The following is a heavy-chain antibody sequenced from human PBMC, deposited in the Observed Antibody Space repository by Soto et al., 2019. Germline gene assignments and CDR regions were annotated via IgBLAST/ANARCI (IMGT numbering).Heavy chain of an antibody. V-gene: IGHV4-34*01. D-gene: IGHD3-3*01. Sequence: SENLSLTCAVYGGSFSGYYWSWIRQPPGKGLEWIGEISHSGSTNYNPSLKSRVTISVDTSKNQFSLKLSSVTAADTAVYYCARNSTTIFGVATYTNSDPFDILGQGTMGT. CDR2: ISHSGST. CDR3: ARNSTTIFGVATYTNSDPFDI. J-gene: IGHJ3*02. CDR1: GGSFSGYY.